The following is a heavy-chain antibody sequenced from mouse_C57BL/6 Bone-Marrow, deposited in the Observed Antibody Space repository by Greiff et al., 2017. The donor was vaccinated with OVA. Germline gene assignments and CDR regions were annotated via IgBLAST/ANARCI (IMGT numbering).Heavy chain of an antibody. CDR2: ISYSGST. J-gene: IGHJ4*01. Sequence: VQLQQSGPGLAKPSQTLSLTCSVTGYSITSDYWNWIRKFPGNKLEYMGYISYSGSTYYNPSLKSRISITRDTSKNKYYLQFNSVTTEDTATDYCASSAYGKAMDYWGQGTSVTVSS. CDR1: GYSITSDY. D-gene: IGHD6-5*01. CDR3: ASSAYGKAMDY. V-gene: IGHV3-8*01.